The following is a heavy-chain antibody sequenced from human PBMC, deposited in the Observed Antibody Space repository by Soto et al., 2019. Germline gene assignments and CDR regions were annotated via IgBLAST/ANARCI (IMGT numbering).Heavy chain of an antibody. D-gene: IGHD3-22*01. V-gene: IGHV3-30*18. Sequence: AGGSLRLSCAASGFTFSSYGMHWVRQAPGKGLEWVAVISYDGSNKYYADSVKGRFTIPRDNSKNTLYLQMNSLRAEDTAVYYCAKDLGSYYYDSSGYSYYFDYWGQGTLVTVSS. CDR3: AKDLGSYYYDSSGYSYYFDY. J-gene: IGHJ4*02. CDR2: ISYDGSNK. CDR1: GFTFSSYG.